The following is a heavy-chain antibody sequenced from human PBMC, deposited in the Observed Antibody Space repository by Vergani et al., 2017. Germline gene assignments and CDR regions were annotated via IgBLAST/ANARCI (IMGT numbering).Heavy chain of an antibody. Sequence: EVQLVESGGGLVQPGGSLRLSCAASGFTFRTYWMRWVRQAPGKGLEWVANIKQDGSEKYYVDSVKGRFPISRDNAKNSLYLQMNSLRGEDTAVYYCAREGFSAGDYFDYWGEGTLVTVSS. V-gene: IGHV3-7*01. CDR2: IKQDGSEK. CDR3: AREGFSAGDYFDY. CDR1: GFTFRTYW. D-gene: IGHD2/OR15-2a*01. J-gene: IGHJ4*02.